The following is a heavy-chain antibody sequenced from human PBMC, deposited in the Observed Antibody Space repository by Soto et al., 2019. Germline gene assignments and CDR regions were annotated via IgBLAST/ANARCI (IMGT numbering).Heavy chain of an antibody. Sequence: QVHVGQAGAEVKKPGASVKVSCKASGYTFTSYGITWVRQAPGKGLEWMGGISANNSNTDDAQKLQGRAMVTRDTAPSRPYMEVNSLGSDDKTVYYCARGRHGDYWGQRALVTVPS. J-gene: IGHJ4*02. V-gene: IGHV1-18*01. CDR2: ISANNSNT. CDR1: GYTFTSYG. CDR3: ARGRHGDY.